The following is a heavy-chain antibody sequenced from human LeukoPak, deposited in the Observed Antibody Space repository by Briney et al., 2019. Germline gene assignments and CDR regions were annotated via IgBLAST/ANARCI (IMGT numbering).Heavy chain of an antibody. D-gene: IGHD3-10*01. Sequence: SETLSLTCIVSGGSISTSAYYWGWIRQPPGEGLQWIGSIYYSGNTYYNSSLKSRVTISVDKSENQFSLKLSSVTAADTAVYYCARPSGSWSFDYWGQGTLVTVSS. CDR1: GGSISTSAYY. CDR2: IYYSGNT. V-gene: IGHV4-39*07. J-gene: IGHJ4*02. CDR3: ARPSGSWSFDY.